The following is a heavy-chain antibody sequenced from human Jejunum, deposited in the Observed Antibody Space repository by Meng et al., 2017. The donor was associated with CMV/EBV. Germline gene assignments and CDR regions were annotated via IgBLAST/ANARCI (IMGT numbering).Heavy chain of an antibody. D-gene: IGHD1-7*01. CDR1: SFSNHN. Sequence: SFSNHNMNWVRQAPGKGLEWVSSISATSTYIYYADPVKGRFTISRDNAKNSLYLQMNSLRVEDTAVYYCANQMPWNYYHGMDLWGQGTTVTVSS. CDR3: ANQMPWNYYHGMDL. J-gene: IGHJ6*02. V-gene: IGHV3-21*01. CDR2: ISATSTYI.